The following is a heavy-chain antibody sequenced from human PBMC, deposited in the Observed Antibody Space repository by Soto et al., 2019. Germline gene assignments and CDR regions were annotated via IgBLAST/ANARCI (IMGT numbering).Heavy chain of an antibody. CDR3: ARGEDYSSSGYDY. CDR2: IYSGGST. J-gene: IGHJ4*02. D-gene: IGHD6-6*01. Sequence: GGSLRLSCAASGFTVSSNYMSWVRQAPGKGLEWVSVIYSGGSTYYADSVKGRFTISRDNSKNTLYLQMNSLRAEDTAVYYCARGEDYSSSGYDYWGQGTLVTVSS. CDR1: GFTVSSNY. V-gene: IGHV3-66*01.